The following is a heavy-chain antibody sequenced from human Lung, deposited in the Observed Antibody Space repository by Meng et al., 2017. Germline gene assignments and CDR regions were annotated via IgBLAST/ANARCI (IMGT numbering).Heavy chain of an antibody. CDR1: GYTFTGYY. V-gene: IGHV1-2*02. D-gene: IGHD6-25*01. J-gene: IGHJ4*02. Sequence: ASVKVSCKASGYTFTGYYMHWVRQAPGQGLEWMGWINPNRGGTNYAQKFQARVTMTGDTSISTAYLELSGLRSDDTAMYYCARDEDISAAGKLFGDYWGQGTLVTVSS. CDR2: INPNRGGT. CDR3: ARDEDISAAGKLFGDY.